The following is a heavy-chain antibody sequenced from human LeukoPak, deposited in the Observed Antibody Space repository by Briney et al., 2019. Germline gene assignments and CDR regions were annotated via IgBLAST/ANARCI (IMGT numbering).Heavy chain of an antibody. V-gene: IGHV4-59*01. CDR3: ARGFSGYDLPDY. J-gene: IGHJ4*02. D-gene: IGHD5-12*01. CDR2: IYYSGST. Sequence: SETLSLTCTVSGGSISSYYWSWIRQPPGKGLEWIGYIYYSGSTNYNPSLKSRVTISLHTSKNQFSLKLSSVTAADTAVYFCARGFSGYDLPDYWGQGTLVTVSS. CDR1: GGSISSYY.